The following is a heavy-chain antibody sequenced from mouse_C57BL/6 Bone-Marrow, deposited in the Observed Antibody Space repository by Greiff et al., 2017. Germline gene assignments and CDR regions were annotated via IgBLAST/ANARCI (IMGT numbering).Heavy chain of an antibody. D-gene: IGHD1-1*01. V-gene: IGHV1-15*01. CDR2: IAPDTGGP. CDR1: GYTFTDYE. Sequence: VQLQQSGAELVRPGASVTLSCKASGYTFTDYEMHWVKQTPVHGLEWIGAIAPDTGGPAYHQKFKGKAILTADKSSSTAYMELRSLTSEDSAVYYCRHYYGSSHVYFDYWGQGTTLTVSS. CDR3: RHYYGSSHVYFDY. J-gene: IGHJ2*01.